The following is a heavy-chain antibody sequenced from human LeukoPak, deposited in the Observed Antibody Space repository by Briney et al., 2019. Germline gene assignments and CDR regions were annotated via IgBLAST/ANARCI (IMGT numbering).Heavy chain of an antibody. CDR2: ISGSGGST. CDR1: GFTFNTYA. Sequence: GSLRLSCAASGFTFNTYAMSWVRQAPGKGLEWVSGISGSGGSTYYTDSVKGRFTIYRDNSKNTLYLQMNSLRAEDTAVYYCAKYYESSGYYYDYFDSWGQGTLVTVSS. J-gene: IGHJ4*02. V-gene: IGHV3-23*01. CDR3: AKYYESSGYYYDYFDS. D-gene: IGHD3-22*01.